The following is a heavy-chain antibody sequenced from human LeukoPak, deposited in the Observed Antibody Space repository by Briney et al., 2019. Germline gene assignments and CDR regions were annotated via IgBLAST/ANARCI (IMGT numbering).Heavy chain of an antibody. Sequence: GGSLRLSCAASGFTFDDYGMSWVRQAPGKGLEWVSGINWNGGSTGYADSAKGRFTISRDNAKNSLYLQMNSLRAEDTALYYCAREVVTAQDYYYYYYGMDVWGQGTTVTVSS. CDR2: INWNGGST. CDR3: AREVVTAQDYYYYYYGMDV. D-gene: IGHD2-21*02. CDR1: GFTFDDYG. V-gene: IGHV3-20*04. J-gene: IGHJ6*02.